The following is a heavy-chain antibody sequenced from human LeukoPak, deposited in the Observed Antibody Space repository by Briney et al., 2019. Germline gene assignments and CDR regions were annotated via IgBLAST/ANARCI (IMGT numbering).Heavy chain of an antibody. CDR1: GGSITGYF. J-gene: IGHJ6*02. CDR3: ARYDPVGYYQRGMDV. V-gene: IGHV4-59*08. Sequence: PSETLSLTCTVSGGSITGYFWSCIRQPPGKGLEWIGYIYYTGATTTLYSPSLKSRVTMSVDTSKNQFSLRLSSVTAADTAVYYCARYDPVGYYQRGMDVWGQGTTVTVSS. CDR2: IYYTGATTT. D-gene: IGHD2-15*01.